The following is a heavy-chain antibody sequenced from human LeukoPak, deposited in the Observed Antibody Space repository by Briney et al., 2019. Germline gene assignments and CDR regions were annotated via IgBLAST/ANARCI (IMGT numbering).Heavy chain of an antibody. Sequence: PGGSLRLSCAASGFIFSDYGMHWVRQAPGKGLEWVAVIWYDGTKKYYADAVKGRFSISRDDSKNTVHLQMNSLRVEDTAVYYCARDLCTTTSCLDYWGQGTLLTVSS. CDR1: GFIFSDYG. D-gene: IGHD2-2*01. V-gene: IGHV3-33*01. CDR3: ARDLCTTTSCLDY. J-gene: IGHJ4*02. CDR2: IWYDGTKK.